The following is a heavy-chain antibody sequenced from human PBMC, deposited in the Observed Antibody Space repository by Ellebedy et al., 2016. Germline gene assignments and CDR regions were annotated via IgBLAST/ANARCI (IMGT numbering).Heavy chain of an antibody. J-gene: IGHJ3*02. V-gene: IGHV1-3*01. Sequence: ASVKVSCXASGYTFTSYAMHWVRQAPGQRLEWMGWINAGNGNTKYSQKFQGRVTITRDTSASTAYMELSSLRSEDTAVYYCARVVLLWFGEFNFIGDAFDIWGQGTMVTVSS. D-gene: IGHD3-10*01. CDR2: INAGNGNT. CDR1: GYTFTSYA. CDR3: ARVVLLWFGEFNFIGDAFDI.